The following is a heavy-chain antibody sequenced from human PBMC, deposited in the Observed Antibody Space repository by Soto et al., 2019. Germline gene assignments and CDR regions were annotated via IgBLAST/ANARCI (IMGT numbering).Heavy chain of an antibody. J-gene: IGHJ3*02. CDR1: GFTFSSYA. CDR2: ISYDGSNK. V-gene: IGHV3-30-3*01. CDR3: ARVEVRYSGYDFAFDI. Sequence: GGSLRLSCAASGFTFSSYAMHWVRQAPGKGLEWVAVISYDGSNKYYADSVKGRFTISRDNSKNTLYLQMNSLRAEDTAVYYCARVEVRYSGYDFAFDIWGQGTMVTVSS. D-gene: IGHD5-12*01.